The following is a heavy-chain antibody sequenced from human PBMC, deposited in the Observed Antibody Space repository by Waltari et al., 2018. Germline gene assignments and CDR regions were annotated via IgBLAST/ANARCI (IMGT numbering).Heavy chain of an antibody. D-gene: IGHD4-17*01. CDR1: GYSISSGYY. CDR2: IYHSGST. CDR3: ARRGTTVTNLDY. Sequence: QVQLQESGPGLVKPSETLSLTCAVSGYSISSGYYWGWIRQPPGKGLGGIGSIYHSGSTYDNPALKGRVTIAVDTSKNQFSLKLSSVTAADTAVDYCARRGTTVTNLDYWGQGTLVTVSS. V-gene: IGHV4-38-2*01. J-gene: IGHJ4*02.